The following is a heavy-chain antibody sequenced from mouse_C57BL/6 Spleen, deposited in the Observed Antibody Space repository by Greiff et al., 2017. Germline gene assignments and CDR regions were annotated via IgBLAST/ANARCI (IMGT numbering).Heavy chain of an antibody. CDR3: ARGDWAPYFDY. J-gene: IGHJ2*01. V-gene: IGHV3-6*01. D-gene: IGHD4-1*01. CDR2: ISYDGSN. CDR1: GYSITSGYY. Sequence: EVQLQESGPGLVKPSQSLSLTCSVTGYSITSGYYWNWIRQFPGNKLEWMGYISYDGSNNYNPSLKNRISITLDTSKNQFFLKLNSVTTEDTATYYCARGDWAPYFDYWGQGTTLTVSS.